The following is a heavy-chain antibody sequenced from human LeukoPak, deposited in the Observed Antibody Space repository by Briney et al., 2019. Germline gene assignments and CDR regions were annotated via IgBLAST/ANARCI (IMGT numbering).Heavy chain of an antibody. CDR1: GGSISSYY. V-gene: IGHV4-4*07. D-gene: IGHD2-2*01. CDR2: IYSSGST. CDR3: ARDLLQSSWPNCFDP. Sequence: SETLSLTCTVSGGSISSYYWTWIRQPAGKGLEWIGRIYSSGSTNYNPSLKSRATMSVDTSKNQFFLKLSSVTAADTAMYYCARDLLQSSWPNCFDPWGQGTLVTVSS. J-gene: IGHJ5*02.